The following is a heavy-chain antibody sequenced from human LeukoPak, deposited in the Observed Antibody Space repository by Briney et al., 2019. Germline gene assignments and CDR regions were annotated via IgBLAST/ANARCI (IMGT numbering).Heavy chain of an antibody. J-gene: IGHJ6*02. CDR2: ISYDGSNK. Sequence: PGGSLRLSCAASGFTFSSYAMHWVRQAPGKGLEWVAVISYDGSNKYYADSVKGRFTISRDNSKNTLYLQMNSLRAEDTAVYYCARDHVVSYNYYGMDVWGQGTTVTVSS. D-gene: IGHD6-6*01. V-gene: IGHV3-30-3*01. CDR3: ARDHVVSYNYYGMDV. CDR1: GFTFSSYA.